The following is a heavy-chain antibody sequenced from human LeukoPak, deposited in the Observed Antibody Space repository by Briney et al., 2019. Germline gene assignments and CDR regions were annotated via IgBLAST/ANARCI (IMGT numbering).Heavy chain of an antibody. D-gene: IGHD5-12*01. CDR1: GFTVSTNY. CDR3: ARGGAGYAFDY. J-gene: IGHJ4*02. V-gene: IGHV3-66*02. Sequence: GGSLRLSCAASGFTVSTNYMSGVRQAPGKGLEWVSVISSGGTPYYADSVKGRFTISRDSSENTLYLQMHSLRAEDTAVYYCARGGAGYAFDYWGQGTLVTVSS. CDR2: ISSGGTP.